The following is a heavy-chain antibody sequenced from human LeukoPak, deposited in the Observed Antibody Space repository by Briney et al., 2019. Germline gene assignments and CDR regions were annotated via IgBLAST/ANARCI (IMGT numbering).Heavy chain of an antibody. CDR3: ARDKYYDSSGHYNDAFDV. Sequence: PSETLSLTCTVSGGSIRSNYWSWIRQPAGKGLEWIGRIYGSGSTNYNPSLKNRVTMSVDTSKNQFYLRVTSVTAADTAVYYCARDKYYDSSGHYNDAFDVWGQGTMVPVSS. J-gene: IGHJ3*01. V-gene: IGHV4-4*07. D-gene: IGHD3-22*01. CDR2: IYGSGST. CDR1: GGSIRSNY.